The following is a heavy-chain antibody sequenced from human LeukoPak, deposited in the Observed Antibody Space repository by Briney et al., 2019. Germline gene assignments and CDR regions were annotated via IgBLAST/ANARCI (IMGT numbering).Heavy chain of an antibody. CDR3: ARVRVGTTNRFDY. CDR2: ISTTSDYT. D-gene: IGHD1-26*01. CDR1: GFSFSDFY. Sequence: GGSLRLSCAASGFSFSDFYMAWIRQAPGKGLECVSYISTTSDYTNYPGSVKGRFTISRDNAKHSVYLQMNSLRAEDTAVYYCARVRVGTTNRFDYWGQGTLVTVSS. J-gene: IGHJ4*02. V-gene: IGHV3-11*05.